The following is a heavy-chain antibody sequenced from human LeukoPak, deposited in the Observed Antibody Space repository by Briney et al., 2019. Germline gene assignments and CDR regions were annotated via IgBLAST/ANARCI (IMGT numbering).Heavy chain of an antibody. CDR1: GGSFSGYY. CDR2: INHSGST. CDR3: ATNGWYCLDH. J-gene: IGHJ1*01. D-gene: IGHD6-19*01. V-gene: IGHV4-34*01. Sequence: PSETLSLTCAVYGGSFSGYYWSWIRQPPGKGLEWIGEINHSGSTNYNPSLKSRVTISVDKSNNHFPLRLTSVTAADTAVYYCATNGWYCLDHWGQGALVTVSS.